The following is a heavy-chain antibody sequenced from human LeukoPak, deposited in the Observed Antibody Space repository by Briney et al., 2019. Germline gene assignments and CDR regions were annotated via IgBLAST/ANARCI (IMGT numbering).Heavy chain of an antibody. J-gene: IGHJ4*02. D-gene: IGHD2-2*01. CDR3: ARQARVVPAAIRRGDIDY. V-gene: IGHV4-39*01. Sequence: SETLSLTCTVSGGSISSSSYYWGWIRQPPGKGLGWIGSIYYSGSTYYNPSLKGRVTISVDTSKNQFSLKLSSVTAADTAVYYCARQARVVPAAIRRGDIDYWGQGTLVTVSS. CDR1: GGSISSSSYY. CDR2: IYYSGST.